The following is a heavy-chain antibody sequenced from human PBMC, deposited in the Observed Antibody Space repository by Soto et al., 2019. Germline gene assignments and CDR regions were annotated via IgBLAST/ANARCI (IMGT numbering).Heavy chain of an antibody. CDR2: IIHSGST. J-gene: IGHJ6*02. D-gene: IGHD3-3*01. Sequence: PSETLSLTCAVYGGSFSGYYWSWIRQPPGKGLEWIGEIIHSGSTNYNPSLKSRVTISVDTSKNQFSLNLSSVTAADTAVYYCARGSAGRDFGVPATYYYSGMDVWGQGTTVIVSS. CDR1: GGSFSGYY. CDR3: ARGSAGRDFGVPATYYYSGMDV. V-gene: IGHV4-34*01.